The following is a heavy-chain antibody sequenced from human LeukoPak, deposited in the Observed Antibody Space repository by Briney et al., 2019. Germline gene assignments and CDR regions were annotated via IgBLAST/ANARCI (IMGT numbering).Heavy chain of an antibody. CDR1: GFTVSSNY. V-gene: IGHV3-66*02. D-gene: IGHD2-8*01. Sequence: GGSLRLSCAASGFTVSSNYMSWVRQAPGKGLEWVSVIYSGGSTYYADSVKGRFTISRDNSKNTLYLQMNSLRAEDTAVYYCARGYRGVLPYAYYFDYWGQGTLVTVSS. J-gene: IGHJ4*02. CDR3: ARGYRGVLPYAYYFDY. CDR2: IYSGGST.